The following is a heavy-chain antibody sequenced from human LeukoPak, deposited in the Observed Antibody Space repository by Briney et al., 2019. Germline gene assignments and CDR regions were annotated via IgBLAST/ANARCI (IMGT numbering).Heavy chain of an antibody. V-gene: IGHV1-2*02. Sequence: GASVKVSCKASGYTFTGYYMHWVRQAPGQGLEWMGWINPNSGGTNYAQKFQGRVTMTRDTAISTAYMELSRLRSDDAAMYYCARDIPVFGGTSGRWLDPWGQGTLVTVSS. CDR2: INPNSGGT. CDR1: GYTFTGYY. D-gene: IGHD4-23*01. CDR3: ARDIPVFGGTSGRWLDP. J-gene: IGHJ5*02.